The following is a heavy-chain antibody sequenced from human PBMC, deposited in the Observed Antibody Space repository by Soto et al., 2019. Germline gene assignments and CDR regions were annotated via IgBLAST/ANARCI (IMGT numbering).Heavy chain of an antibody. J-gene: IGHJ4*02. D-gene: IGHD4-4*01. CDR3: TKFQGATVSY. V-gene: IGHV3-23*01. CDR1: GFSIGNYP. Sequence: EVQLLESGGNLEQPGGSLRLSCAVSGFSIGNYPMTWVRQAPGKGLELVSGILGGAGTTYYADSVKGRFTISRDISENSVYLQMNSLRAEDAAVYYCTKFQGATVSYWGQGTRVTVSS. CDR2: ILGGAGTT.